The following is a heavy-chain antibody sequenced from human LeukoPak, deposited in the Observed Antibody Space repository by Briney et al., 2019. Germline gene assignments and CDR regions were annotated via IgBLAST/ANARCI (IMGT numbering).Heavy chain of an antibody. CDR3: ARGGKYGSTLVDY. CDR2: ISSSSSYI. D-gene: IGHD3-10*01. J-gene: IGHJ4*02. Sequence: GGSLRLSCAASGFTFSSYSMNWLRQAPGKGLEWVSSISSSSSYIYYADSVKGRFTISRDNAKNSLCLQMNSLRAEDTAVYYCARGGKYGSTLVDYWGQGTLVTVSS. V-gene: IGHV3-21*01. CDR1: GFTFSSYS.